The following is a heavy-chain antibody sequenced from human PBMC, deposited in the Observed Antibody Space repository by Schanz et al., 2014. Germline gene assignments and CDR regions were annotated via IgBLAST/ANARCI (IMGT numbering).Heavy chain of an antibody. CDR1: GFVFGDYY. Sequence: VQLVESGGDLVQPGGSLRLSCAASGFVFGDYYMTWIRQAPGRGLEWLSYISDSGTYTNYADSVKGRFTISRDNANSSLYLQMNRLRVEDTAVYYCAASSGWHPSTDYWGQGTLVTVSS. J-gene: IGHJ4*02. V-gene: IGHV3-11*05. CDR2: ISDSGTYT. D-gene: IGHD6-19*01. CDR3: AASSGWHPSTDY.